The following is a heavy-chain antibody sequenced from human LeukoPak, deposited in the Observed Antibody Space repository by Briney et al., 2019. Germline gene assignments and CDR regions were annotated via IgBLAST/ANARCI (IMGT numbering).Heavy chain of an antibody. CDR1: GFTFSTYW. V-gene: IGHV3-7*01. Sequence: GSLRLSCAASGFTFSTYWMSWVRQAPGKGPEWVANIKQDGGEKYYVDSVKGRFTISRDNAKNSLYLQMNSLRAEDTAVYYCAKDRRSGSYVSDYWGQGTLVTVSS. CDR2: IKQDGGEK. D-gene: IGHD1-26*01. CDR3: AKDRRSGSYVSDY. J-gene: IGHJ4*02.